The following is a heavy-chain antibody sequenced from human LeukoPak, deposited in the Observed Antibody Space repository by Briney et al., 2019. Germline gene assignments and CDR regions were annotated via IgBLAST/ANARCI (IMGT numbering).Heavy chain of an antibody. D-gene: IGHD5-18*01. CDR2: IYHSGST. V-gene: IGHV4-30-2*01. CDR1: GGSISSGGYS. CDR3: ARVSEYSYGYFDY. J-gene: IGHJ4*02. Sequence: PSETLSLTCAVSGGSISSGGYSWSWIRQPPGKGLEWIGYIYHSGSTYYNPSLKSRVTISVDRSKNQFSLKLSPVTAADTAVYYCARVSEYSYGYFDYWGQGTLVTVSS.